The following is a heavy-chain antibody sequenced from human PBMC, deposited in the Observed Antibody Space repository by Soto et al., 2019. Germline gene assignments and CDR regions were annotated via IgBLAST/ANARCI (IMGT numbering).Heavy chain of an antibody. V-gene: IGHV4-34*01. D-gene: IGHD6-13*01. CDR2: INHSGST. CDR3: ARGSSSWSSYYYYYYGMDV. J-gene: IGHJ6*02. Sequence: QVQLQQWGAGLLKPSETLSLTCAVYGGSFSGYYWSWIRQPPGKGLEWIGEINHSGSTNYNPSLESRVTISVDTSKNQFSLKLSSVTAADTAVYYCARGSSSWSSYYYYYYGMDVWGQGTTVTVSS. CDR1: GGSFSGYY.